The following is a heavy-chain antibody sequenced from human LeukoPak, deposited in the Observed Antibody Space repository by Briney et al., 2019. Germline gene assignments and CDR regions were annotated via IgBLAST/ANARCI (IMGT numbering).Heavy chain of an antibody. J-gene: IGHJ6*02. Sequence: PGGSLRLSCAASGFTFSSYASSWVRQAPGKGLEWVSAISGSGGSTYYADSVKGRFTISRDNSKNTLYLGMNSLRAEDTAVYYCAKAYYGDYYYYVMDVWGRGTTVTVSS. CDR3: AKAYYGDYYYYVMDV. V-gene: IGHV3-23*01. D-gene: IGHD4-17*01. CDR2: ISGSGGST. CDR1: GFTFSSYA.